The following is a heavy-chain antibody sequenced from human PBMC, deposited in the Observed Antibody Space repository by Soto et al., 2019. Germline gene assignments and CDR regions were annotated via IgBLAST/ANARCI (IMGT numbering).Heavy chain of an antibody. Sequence: VQLMQSGAEVKQPGSSVKVSCKASGGTFSSQSINWVRQAPGQGLEWMGGIITLFGTANYAQNFQGRVTITADQSTSTAYMELNSLRSDDTVVYYCAREVGYGDFSAALLDWGQGTLVTVSS. V-gene: IGHV1-69*01. CDR1: GGTFSSQS. CDR2: IITLFGTA. CDR3: AREVGYGDFSAALLD. D-gene: IGHD4-17*01. J-gene: IGHJ4*02.